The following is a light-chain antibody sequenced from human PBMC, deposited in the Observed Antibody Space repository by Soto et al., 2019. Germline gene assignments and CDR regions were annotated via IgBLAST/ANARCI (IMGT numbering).Light chain of an antibody. V-gene: IGKV3-20*01. Sequence: EIVLTQSPGTLSLSPGERASLSCRASQTVHNAYLAWYQQKSGQAPRLLIFGASSRATGIPDRFSGSGSGTDFTLTISRLEPEDFAVYYCQQYGSSPTTFGQGTRLDIK. CDR1: QTVHNAY. CDR2: GAS. J-gene: IGKJ5*01. CDR3: QQYGSSPTT.